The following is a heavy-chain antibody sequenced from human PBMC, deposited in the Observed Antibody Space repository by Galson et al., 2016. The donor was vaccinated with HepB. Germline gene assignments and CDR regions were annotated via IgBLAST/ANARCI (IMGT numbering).Heavy chain of an antibody. J-gene: IGHJ4*02. V-gene: IGHV3-7*01. D-gene: IGHD3-3*01. Sequence: SLRLSCAGSGFTFNSYAMSWVRQSPGKGPEWVANIKQDGSEIYYVASVKGRFTISRDNAKNSLDLQMNSLRVEDTAVYYCARDGNDFWSGQDSWGQGTLVAVSS. CDR2: IKQDGSEI. CDR1: GFTFNSYA. CDR3: ARDGNDFWSGQDS.